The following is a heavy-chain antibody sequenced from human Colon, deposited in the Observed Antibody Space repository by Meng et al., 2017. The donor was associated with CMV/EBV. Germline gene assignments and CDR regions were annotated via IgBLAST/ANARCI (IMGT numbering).Heavy chain of an antibody. CDR3: AKALSTIAARQTPIDY. CDR2: ISGTGEST. CDR1: GFSFYSYA. D-gene: IGHD6-13*01. Sequence: GESLKISCAASGFSFYSYALAWVRQAPGKGLEWVACISGTGESTYYADSVKGRFTISRDNFKNTVYLQMNSLRADDTAVYYCAKALSTIAARQTPIDYWGKGTTVTVSS. V-gene: IGHV3-23*01. J-gene: IGHJ4*02.